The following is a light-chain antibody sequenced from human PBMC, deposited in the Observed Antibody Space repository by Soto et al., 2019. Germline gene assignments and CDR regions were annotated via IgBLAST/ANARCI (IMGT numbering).Light chain of an antibody. CDR1: QSISTW. Sequence: DIQMTQSPSTLSASVGDRVTITCRASQSISTWLAWYQQKTGKAPKLLIYDASSLQSGVPSRFSGSRSGTEFTLTISSLQPDDFATYYCQQYDSYSLTFGQGTKVEIK. CDR3: QQYDSYSLT. CDR2: DAS. J-gene: IGKJ1*01. V-gene: IGKV1-5*01.